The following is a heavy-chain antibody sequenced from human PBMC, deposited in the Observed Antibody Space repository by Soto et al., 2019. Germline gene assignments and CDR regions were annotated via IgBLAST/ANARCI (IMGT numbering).Heavy chain of an antibody. Sequence: GGSLRLSCAASGFTFSSYAMHWVRQAPGEGLEWVALISYDGSDKDYADSVKGRFTISRDNSRNTLFLQMNSLRAEDTAVYYCARDYYKYYDSSGYYRSPAYWGKGTLVTVSS. CDR3: ARDYYKYYDSSGYYRSPAY. V-gene: IGHV3-30-3*01. CDR1: GFTFSSYA. CDR2: ISYDGSDK. J-gene: IGHJ4*02. D-gene: IGHD3-22*01.